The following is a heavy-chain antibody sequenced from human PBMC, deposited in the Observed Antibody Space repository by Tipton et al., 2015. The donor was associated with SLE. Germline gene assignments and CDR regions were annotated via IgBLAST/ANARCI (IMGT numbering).Heavy chain of an antibody. CDR2: LHFTGIS. CDR1: GGSISSSSFY. CDR3: AKDPEDYFDC. J-gene: IGHJ4*02. Sequence: TLSLTCTVSGGSISSSSFYWGWIRQPPGKGLEWFGSLHFTGISYYNPSLKSRVTISVDTSRNQFSLNLSSVTAADTAVYYCAKDPEDYFDCWGPGTLVTVSS. V-gene: IGHV4-39*07.